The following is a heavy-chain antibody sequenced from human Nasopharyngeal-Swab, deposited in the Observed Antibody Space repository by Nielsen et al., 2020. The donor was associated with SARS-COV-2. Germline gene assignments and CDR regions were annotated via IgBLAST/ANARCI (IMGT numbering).Heavy chain of an antibody. V-gene: IGHV5-10-1*01. CDR3: ARHWSDPGNWFDP. CDR2: IDPSDSYT. Sequence: GESLKISCKGSGYSFTSYWISWVRQMPGKGLEWMGRIDPSDSYTHYSPSFQGHVTISADKSIGTAYLQWSSLKASDTAMYYCARHWSDPGNWFDPWGQGTLVTVSS. J-gene: IGHJ5*02. CDR1: GYSFTSYW.